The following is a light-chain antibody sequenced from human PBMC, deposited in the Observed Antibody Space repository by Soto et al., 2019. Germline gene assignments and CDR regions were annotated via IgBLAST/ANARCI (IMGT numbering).Light chain of an antibody. CDR1: QGIASY. J-gene: IGKJ2*01. CDR2: GVS. Sequence: DIQLTQSPSFLSASVGDRVTIACRASQGIASYLAWYQQKPAKAPKLLISGVSTFQSGVPSRSSGSGTGIEFSLTISTLQPEDFSTYYCQQPNTYPSMSTYGQGTKLENK. V-gene: IGKV1-9*01. CDR3: QQPNTYPSMST.